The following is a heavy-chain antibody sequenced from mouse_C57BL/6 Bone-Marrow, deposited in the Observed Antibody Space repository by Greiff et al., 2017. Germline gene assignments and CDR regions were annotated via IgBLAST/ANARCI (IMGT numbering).Heavy chain of an antibody. CDR1: GYTFTSYW. Sequence: QVQLQQSGAELAKPGASVKLSCTASGYTFTSYWMHWVKQRPGQGLEWIGYINPSSGYPKYNQKFKDKATLTAAKYSRTAYMPLSVLTYADPAVYYCASPYYYGSRKGYCDVWGTGTTVTVSS. J-gene: IGHJ1*03. D-gene: IGHD1-1*01. CDR3: ASPYYYGSRKGYCDV. CDR2: INPSSGYP. V-gene: IGHV1-7*01.